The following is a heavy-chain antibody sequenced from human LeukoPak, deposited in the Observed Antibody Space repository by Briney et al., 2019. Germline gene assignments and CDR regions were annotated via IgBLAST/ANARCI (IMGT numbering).Heavy chain of an antibody. CDR1: GFIFSTYS. J-gene: IGHJ4*02. Sequence: PGGSLRLSCAASGFIFSTYSMTWVRPAPGKGLEWVSSMSSGGTYIYYADSVRGRFTISRDNAKNSLSLVMKSLRAEDTAVYYCARDRPTGASRLFVVQWGQGTLVTVSS. CDR2: MSSGGTYI. V-gene: IGHV3-21*01. CDR3: ARDRPTGASRLFVVQ. D-gene: IGHD3-3*01.